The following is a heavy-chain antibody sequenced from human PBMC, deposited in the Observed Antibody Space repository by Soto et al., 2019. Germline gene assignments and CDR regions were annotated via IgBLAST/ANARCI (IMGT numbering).Heavy chain of an antibody. CDR1: GFTFSSYS. D-gene: IGHD3-3*01. J-gene: IGHJ6*03. V-gene: IGHV3-21*01. CDR3: ASQSHYDFWSGYFESGEQDYYMDV. Sequence: GESLKISCAASGFTFSSYSMNWVRQAPGKGLEWVSSISSSSSYIYYADSVKGRFTISRDNAKNSLYLQMNSLRAEDTAVYYCASQSHYDFWSGYFESGEQDYYMDVWGKGTTVTVSS. CDR2: ISSSSSYI.